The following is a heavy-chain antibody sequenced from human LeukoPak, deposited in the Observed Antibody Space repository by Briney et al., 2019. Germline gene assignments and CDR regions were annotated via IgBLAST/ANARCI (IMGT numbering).Heavy chain of an antibody. CDR3: ARDSTRTRGFDY. CDR2: INGGNVKT. Sequence: ASVKVSCKASGYTFTSYAMHWVRQAPGQRLEWMGWINGGNVKTKYSQNFQGRVTITRDTSAGTGYMELSSLRSEDTAVYYCARDSTRTRGFDYWGQGTLVTVSS. CDR1: GYTFTSYA. J-gene: IGHJ4*02. V-gene: IGHV1-3*01.